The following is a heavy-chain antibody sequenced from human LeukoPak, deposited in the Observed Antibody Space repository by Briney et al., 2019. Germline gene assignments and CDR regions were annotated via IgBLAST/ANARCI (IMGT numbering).Heavy chain of an antibody. J-gene: IGHJ4*02. CDR2: IYSGGST. V-gene: IGHV3-53*01. CDR1: GFTVSGNY. CDR3: ARVRSYGTFDY. D-gene: IGHD5-18*01. Sequence: GSLRLSCAASGFTVSGNYMNWVRQAPGKGLEWVSVIYSGGSTYYADSVKGRFTISRDNSKNTLYLQMNSLRAEDTAVYYRARVRSYGTFDYWGQGTLITVSS.